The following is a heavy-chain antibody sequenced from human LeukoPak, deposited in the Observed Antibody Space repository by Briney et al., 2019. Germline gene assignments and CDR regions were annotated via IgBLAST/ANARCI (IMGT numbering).Heavy chain of an antibody. V-gene: IGHV1-24*01. D-gene: IGHD2-2*01. CDR3: ARDLGDCSSTSCYSNY. CDR2: FDPEDGET. Sequence: GASVKVSCKVSGYTLTELSMHWVRQAPGKGLEWMGGFDPEDGETIYAQKFQGRVTMTEDTSTDTAYMELSSLRSEDTAVYYCARDLGDCSSTSCYSNYWGQGTLVTVSS. CDR1: GYTLTELS. J-gene: IGHJ4*02.